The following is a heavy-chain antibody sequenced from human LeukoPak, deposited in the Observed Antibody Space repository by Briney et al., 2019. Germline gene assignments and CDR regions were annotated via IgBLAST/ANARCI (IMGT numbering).Heavy chain of an antibody. D-gene: IGHD6-13*01. V-gene: IGHV4-4*02. Sequence: NTSETLSLTCAVSGGSISSSNWWSWVRQPPGKGLEWIGEIYHSGSTNYNPSLKSRVTISVDKSKNQFSLKLSSVTAADTAVYYCARYSSSLKSGEFDPWGQGTLVTLSS. CDR2: IYHSGST. CDR3: ARYSSSLKSGEFDP. CDR1: GGSISSSNW. J-gene: IGHJ5*02.